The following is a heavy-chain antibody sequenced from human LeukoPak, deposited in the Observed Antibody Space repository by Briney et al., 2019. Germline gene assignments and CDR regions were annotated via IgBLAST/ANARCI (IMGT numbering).Heavy chain of an antibody. CDR3: ARDGGVVPAAAGMDV. V-gene: IGHV3-21*01. Sequence: GGSLRLSCAASGFTFSSYSMNWVRQAPGKGLEWVSSISSSSSYIYYADSVKGRFTISRDNAKNSLYLQMNSLRAEDTAVYYCARDGGVVPAAAGMDVWGKGTTVTVSS. CDR2: ISSSSSYI. J-gene: IGHJ6*03. CDR1: GFTFSSYS. D-gene: IGHD2-2*01.